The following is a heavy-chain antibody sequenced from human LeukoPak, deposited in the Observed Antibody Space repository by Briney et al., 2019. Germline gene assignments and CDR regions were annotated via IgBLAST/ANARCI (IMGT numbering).Heavy chain of an antibody. CDR3: ARKVNNWFDP. CDR2: INWNGGST. J-gene: IGHJ5*02. Sequence: GGSLRLSCAASGFTFDEYGMTWVRQAPGKGLGWVSVINWNGGSTGYADSVKGRFTISRDNARNSLCLQMNSLRAEDTALYYCARKVNNWFDPWGQGTLVTVSS. CDR1: GFTFDEYG. V-gene: IGHV3-20*04.